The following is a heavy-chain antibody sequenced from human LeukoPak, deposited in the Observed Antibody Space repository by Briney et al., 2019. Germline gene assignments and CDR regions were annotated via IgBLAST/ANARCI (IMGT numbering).Heavy chain of an antibody. CDR1: GFTFSSYA. CDR2: ISGSGGTT. V-gene: IGHV3-23*01. CDR3: ANADSGYENRYFDY. J-gene: IGHJ4*02. Sequence: QPGGSLRLSCAASGFTFSSYAMSWVRQAPGKGLEWVSYISGSGGTTYYADSVKGRFTISRDNSKNTLYLQMNSLRAEDTAVYYCANADSGYENRYFDYWGQGTLVTVSS. D-gene: IGHD5-12*01.